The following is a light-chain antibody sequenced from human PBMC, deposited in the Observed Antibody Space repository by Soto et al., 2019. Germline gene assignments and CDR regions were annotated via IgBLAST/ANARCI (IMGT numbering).Light chain of an antibody. V-gene: IGLV2-8*01. J-gene: IGLJ2*01. Sequence: QSALTQPPSASGSPGQSVTISCTGTSSDVGGYNYVSWYQQHPGKAPKLMIYEVSKRPSGVPDRFSGSKSGNTASLTVSGLQAEDEADYYCSSYAGSNNPVVFGGGTNHRP. CDR2: EVS. CDR1: SSDVGGYNY. CDR3: SSYAGSNNPVV.